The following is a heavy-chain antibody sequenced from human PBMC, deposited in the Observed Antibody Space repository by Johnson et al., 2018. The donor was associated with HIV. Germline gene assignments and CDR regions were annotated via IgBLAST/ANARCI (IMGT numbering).Heavy chain of an antibody. CDR3: AKGRSMYYYDSSGWGGAFDI. Sequence: QVQLVESGGGVVQPGRSLRLSCVASGFTFSTYAMHWVRQAPGKGLEWVTIISYDGSNKFYADSVKGRFTISRDNYKNTLYLQMNNLRAADTAVYYCAKGRSMYYYDSSGWGGAFDIWGQGTMVTVSS. D-gene: IGHD3-22*01. CDR2: ISYDGSNK. CDR1: GFTFSTYA. V-gene: IGHV3-30-3*01. J-gene: IGHJ3*02.